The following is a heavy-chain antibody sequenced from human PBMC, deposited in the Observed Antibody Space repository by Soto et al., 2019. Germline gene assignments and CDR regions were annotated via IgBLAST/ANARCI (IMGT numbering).Heavy chain of an antibody. V-gene: IGHV4-34*01. CDR3: AVMYYDILTGYYPFDY. D-gene: IGHD3-9*01. CDR1: GGSFIGYY. CDR2: INHSGST. J-gene: IGHJ4*02. Sequence: LSLTCAVYGGSFIGYYWSLIRQPPGKGLEWIGEINHSGSTNYNPSLKSRVTISVDTSKNQFSLKLSSVTAADTAVYYCAVMYYDILTGYYPFDYWGQGTLVTVSS.